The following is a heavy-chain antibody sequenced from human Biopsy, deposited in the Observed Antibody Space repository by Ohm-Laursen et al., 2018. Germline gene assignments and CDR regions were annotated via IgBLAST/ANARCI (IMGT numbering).Heavy chain of an antibody. J-gene: IGHJ6*02. Sequence: PSETLSLTCTVSGGSISSDYWSWIRQTPGKGLEWIGYIYYSGSTNYNPSLKSRVTISVDTSKNQFSLRLNSVTADDTAVYYCARDCQPYLVTIHYYYYGMDVWGQGTTVTVSS. CDR1: GGSISSDY. CDR3: ARDCQPYLVTIHYYYYGMDV. CDR2: IYYSGST. D-gene: IGHD3-9*01. V-gene: IGHV4-59*01.